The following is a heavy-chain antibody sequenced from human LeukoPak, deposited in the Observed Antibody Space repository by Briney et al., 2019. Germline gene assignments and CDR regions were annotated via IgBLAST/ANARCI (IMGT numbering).Heavy chain of an antibody. J-gene: IGHJ4*02. Sequence: GGSLRLSCAASGFTFSNYWMHWVRQAPGEGLVWVSRINSDGSITTYAESVKGRFTISRDNAKNTLYLQMNSLRAEDTAVYYCVRTLGAVDIWGQGTLVTVSP. D-gene: IGHD3-16*01. CDR1: GFTFSNYW. CDR3: VRTLGAVDI. V-gene: IGHV3-74*01. CDR2: INSDGSIT.